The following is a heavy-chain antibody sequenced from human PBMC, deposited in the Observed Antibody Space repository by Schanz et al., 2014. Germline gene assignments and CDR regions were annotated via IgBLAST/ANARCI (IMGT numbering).Heavy chain of an antibody. V-gene: IGHV3-23*04. CDR1: GFTFSNHA. Sequence: EVQLVESGGGLLQPGGSLRLSCETSGFTFSNHAMSWVRQAPGKGLEWVSAISGRGGRTYYADSVKGRFTISRDNSKNTLYLQMNSLRAEDTAVYYCAKDCPSDYGDHCFDFWGQGTLVTVSS. CDR3: AKDCPSDYGDHCFDF. D-gene: IGHD4-17*01. J-gene: IGHJ4*02. CDR2: ISGRGGRT.